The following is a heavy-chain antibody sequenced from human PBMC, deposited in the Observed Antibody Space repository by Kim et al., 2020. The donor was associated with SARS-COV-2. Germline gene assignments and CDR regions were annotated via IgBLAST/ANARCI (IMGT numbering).Heavy chain of an antibody. D-gene: IGHD3-10*01. J-gene: IGHJ4*01. CDR3: ARQTIRSLWFGALGDF. CDR1: GASIDSSDSY. CDR2: FSYSGTT. V-gene: IGHV4-39*01. Sequence: SYTLSLTCTVSGASIDSSDSYWGWIRQPPGKGLEWIGSFSYSGTTYYNPSLKSRVTISADTARNQFSLKMTSATAADTALYYCARQTIRSLWFGALGDF.